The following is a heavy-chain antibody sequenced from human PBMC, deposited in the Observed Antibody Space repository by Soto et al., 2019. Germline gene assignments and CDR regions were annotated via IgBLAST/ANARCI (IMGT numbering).Heavy chain of an antibody. Sequence: PSETLSLTCTVSGGSISSGGYYWSWIRQHPGKGLEWIGYIYYSGSTYYNPSLKSRVTISVDTSKNQFSLKLSSVTAADTAVYYWARDPIYGSGSHNGFDPWGQGTLVPVS. CDR3: ARDPIYGSGSHNGFDP. CDR1: GGSISSGGYY. CDR2: IYYSGST. J-gene: IGHJ5*02. V-gene: IGHV4-31*03. D-gene: IGHD3-10*01.